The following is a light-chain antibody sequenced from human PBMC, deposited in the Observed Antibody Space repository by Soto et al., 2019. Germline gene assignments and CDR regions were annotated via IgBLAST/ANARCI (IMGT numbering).Light chain of an antibody. V-gene: IGKV3D-15*01. Sequence: IVMTRFPATLSGSPGERATLSGRASQSVSSNLAWYQQKPGQAPRLLIYGASSRATGIPDRFSGSGSGTDFTLTISRLEPEDFAVYYCQQYDDWLRLTFGGGTKVDIK. J-gene: IGKJ4*01. CDR1: QSVSSN. CDR3: QQYDDWLRLT. CDR2: GAS.